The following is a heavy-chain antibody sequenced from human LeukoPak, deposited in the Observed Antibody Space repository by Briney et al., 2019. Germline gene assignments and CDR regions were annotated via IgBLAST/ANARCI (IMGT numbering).Heavy chain of an antibody. CDR2: INPSSGDT. V-gene: IGHV1-2*02. CDR1: GYRFTGYY. CDR3: VPTHDRYSYFDY. J-gene: IGHJ4*02. Sequence: ASVKVSCETPGYRFTGYYMHWVPQAPGQGLEWLGWINPSSGDTNYAQKFQGRVAMTRDTSISTAYMELRRLTSDDTAVYYCVPTHDRYSYFDYWGQGTPVTVSS. D-gene: IGHD2-15*01.